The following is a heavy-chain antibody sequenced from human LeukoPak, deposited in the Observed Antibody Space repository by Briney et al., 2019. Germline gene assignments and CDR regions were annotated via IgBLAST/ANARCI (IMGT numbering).Heavy chain of an antibody. Sequence: SETLSLTCTVSGGSISSYYWSWTRQPAGKGLEWIGRIYTSGSTNYNPSLKSRVTMSVDTSKNRFSLKLSSVTAADTAVYYCARGGFYGDYQWFDPWGQGTLVTVSS. CDR3: ARGGFYGDYQWFDP. CDR1: GGSISSYY. CDR2: IYTSGST. V-gene: IGHV4-4*07. J-gene: IGHJ5*02. D-gene: IGHD4-17*01.